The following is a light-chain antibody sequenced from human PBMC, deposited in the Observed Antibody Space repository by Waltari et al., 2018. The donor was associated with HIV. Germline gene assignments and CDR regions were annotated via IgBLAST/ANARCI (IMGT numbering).Light chain of an antibody. CDR3: QQYNDWLALT. Sequence: ILMTQSPATVSVSPGERVTLSCTASHSIFNNVAWYQQRRGQAPRLVIYGASTRVTGVPDRFSGSGSGTEFTLTISSVQSEDFALYLCQQYNDWLALTFGGGTKVEV. V-gene: IGKV3-15*01. J-gene: IGKJ4*01. CDR2: GAS. CDR1: HSIFNN.